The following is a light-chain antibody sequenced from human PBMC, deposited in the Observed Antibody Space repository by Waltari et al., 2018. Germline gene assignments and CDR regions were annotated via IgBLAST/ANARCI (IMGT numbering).Light chain of an antibody. CDR2: EGN. CDR3: CSYAGSTSSVL. Sequence: QSALTQPASVSGSPGQSITIPCTGTSSDVGTYNLVSWYQHHPGKAPRVMIYEGNKRPSGVSNRFSGSKSGNTASLTISGLQAEDEADYYCCSYAGSTSSVLFGGGTKLTVL. CDR1: SSDVGTYNL. J-gene: IGLJ2*01. V-gene: IGLV2-23*01.